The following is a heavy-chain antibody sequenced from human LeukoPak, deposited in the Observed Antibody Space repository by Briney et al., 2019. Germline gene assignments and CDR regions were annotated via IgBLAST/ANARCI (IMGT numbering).Heavy chain of an antibody. Sequence: GGSLRLSCAASGFTFSSYEMNWVRQAPGKGLEWVSYISSSGSTIYYADSVKGRFTISRDNAKNSLYLQMNSLRAEDTAVYYCAYGFRDYYYYGMDVWGQGTTVTVSS. V-gene: IGHV3-48*03. CDR2: ISSSGSTI. CDR3: AYGFRDYYYYGMDV. J-gene: IGHJ6*02. D-gene: IGHD3-10*01. CDR1: GFTFSSYE.